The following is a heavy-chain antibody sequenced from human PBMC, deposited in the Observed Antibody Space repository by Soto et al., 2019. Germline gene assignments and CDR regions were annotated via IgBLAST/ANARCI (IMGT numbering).Heavy chain of an antibody. CDR2: IYHSGTT. Sequence: TLSLTCAVSGGYISSSNWWSWVRQPPGKGLEWIGEIYHSGTTTYNPSLKSRVTMSVDKSKNLFSLKLRSVTAADTAVYYCARDRSWVTDAFDIWGQGTMVTVSS. CDR1: GGYISSSNW. V-gene: IGHV4-4*02. J-gene: IGHJ3*02. CDR3: ARDRSWVTDAFDI. D-gene: IGHD2-15*01.